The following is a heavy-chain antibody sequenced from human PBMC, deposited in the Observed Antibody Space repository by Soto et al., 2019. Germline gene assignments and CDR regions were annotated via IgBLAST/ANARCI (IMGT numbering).Heavy chain of an antibody. CDR3: ANLDDSSGYYPDY. J-gene: IGHJ4*02. V-gene: IGHV3-30*18. CDR1: GFTFSSYG. CDR2: ISYDGSNK. D-gene: IGHD3-22*01. Sequence: QVQLVESGGGVVQPGRSLRLSCAASGFTFSSYGMHWVRQAPGKGLEWVAVISYDGSNKYYADSVKGRFAIYRDNSKNTLYLQMNSLRAEYTAVYYCANLDDSSGYYPDYWGQGTLVTVSS.